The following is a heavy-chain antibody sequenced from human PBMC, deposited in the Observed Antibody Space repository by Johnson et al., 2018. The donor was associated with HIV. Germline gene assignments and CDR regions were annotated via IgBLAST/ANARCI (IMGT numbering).Heavy chain of an antibody. V-gene: IGHV3-20*04. J-gene: IGHJ3*02. CDR1: GFTFDDYG. D-gene: IGHD3-16*01. Sequence: VQLVESGGGVVRPGGSLRLSCAASGFTFDDYGMSWVRQAPGKGLEWVSGINWNGGSTGYADSVKGRFTVSRDSSKNTLYLQVNSLRAEDAAVYYCARGSRYTYDNDDVYLLQAFDIWGQGTMVTVSS. CDR2: INWNGGST. CDR3: ARGSRYTYDNDDVYLLQAFDI.